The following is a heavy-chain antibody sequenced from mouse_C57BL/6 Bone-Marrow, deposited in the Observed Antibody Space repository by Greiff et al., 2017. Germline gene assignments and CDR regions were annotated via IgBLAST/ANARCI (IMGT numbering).Heavy chain of an antibody. V-gene: IGHV1-81*01. J-gene: IGHJ2*01. CDR1: GYTFTSYG. Sequence: QVQLKQSGAELARPGASVKLSCKASGYTFTSYGISWVKQRTGQGLEWIGVIYPRSGNTYYNQKFKGKATLTADKSSSTAYMELRSLTSADSAVXFCAGSTGYFDYWGQGTTLTVSS. CDR3: AGSTGYFDY. CDR2: IYPRSGNT.